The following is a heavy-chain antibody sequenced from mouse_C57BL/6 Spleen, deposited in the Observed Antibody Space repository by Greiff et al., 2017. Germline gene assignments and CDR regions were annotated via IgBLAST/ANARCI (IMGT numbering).Heavy chain of an antibody. CDR1: GFTFSSYA. J-gene: IGHJ3*01. D-gene: IGHD1-1*01. CDR2: ISSGGDYI. Sequence: EVKLMESGEGLVKPGGSLKLSCAASGFTFSSYAMSWVRQTPEKRLEWVAYISSGGDYIYYADTVKGRFTISRDNARNTLYLQMSSLKSEDTAMYYCTRDRNYYGSSSPFAYWGQGTLVTVSA. V-gene: IGHV5-9-1*02. CDR3: TRDRNYYGSSSPFAY.